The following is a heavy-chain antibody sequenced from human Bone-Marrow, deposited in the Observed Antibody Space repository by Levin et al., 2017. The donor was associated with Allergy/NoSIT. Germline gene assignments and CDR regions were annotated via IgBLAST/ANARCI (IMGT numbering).Heavy chain of an antibody. CDR1: GFTVSSNY. V-gene: IGHV3-53*01. CDR3: ARVAIVIRPATKSMER. CDR2: IYSSGST. J-gene: IGHJ3*01. D-gene: IGHD2-2*01. Sequence: GGSLRLSCAASGFTVSSNYMTWVRQAPGKGLQWVSVIYSSGSTYYADSVKGRFTISRDNAKNTLYLQMNGLTAEDTAIYYCARVAIVIRPATKSMERWGKGTMVKVSS.